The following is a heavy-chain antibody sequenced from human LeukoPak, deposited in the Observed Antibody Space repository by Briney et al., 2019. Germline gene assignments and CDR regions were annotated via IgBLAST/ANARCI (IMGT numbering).Heavy chain of an antibody. CDR1: GGSISSYY. CDR2: IYYSGST. D-gene: IGHD3-22*01. Sequence: SETLSLTCTVSGGSISSYYWSWIRQPPGKGLEWIGYIYYSGSTNYNPSLKSRVTISVDTSKNQFSPKLSSVTAADTAVYYCARDRYYYDSSGYHIFDYWGQGTLVTVSS. V-gene: IGHV4-59*01. J-gene: IGHJ4*02. CDR3: ARDRYYYDSSGYHIFDY.